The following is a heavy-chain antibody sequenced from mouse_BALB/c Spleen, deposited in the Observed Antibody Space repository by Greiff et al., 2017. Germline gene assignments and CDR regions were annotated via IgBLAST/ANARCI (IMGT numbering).Heavy chain of an antibody. CDR1: GFTFSNYW. CDR2: IRLKSNNYAT. V-gene: IGHV6-6*02. D-gene: IGHD1-1*01. Sequence: EVKLQESGGGLVQPGGSMKLSCVASGFTFSNYWMNWVRQSPEKGLEWVAEIRLKSNNYATHYAESVKGRFTISRDDSKSSVYLQMNNLRAEDTGIYYCTRHYYGSSYWYFDVWGAGTTVTVSS. CDR3: TRHYYGSSYWYFDV. J-gene: IGHJ1*01.